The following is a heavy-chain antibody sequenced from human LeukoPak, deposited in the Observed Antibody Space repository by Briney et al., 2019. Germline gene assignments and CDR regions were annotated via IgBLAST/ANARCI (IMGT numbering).Heavy chain of an antibody. CDR1: GFTCDDYA. D-gene: IGHD5-12*01. Sequence: GGSLRLSCAASGFTCDDYAMHWVRQAPGKGREWVSGISWNSGSIGYADSVKGRFTISRDNAKNSLYLQMNSLRAEDTALYYCAKDQGGYASNFDYWGQGTLVTVSS. J-gene: IGHJ4*02. CDR2: ISWNSGSI. CDR3: AKDQGGYASNFDY. V-gene: IGHV3-9*01.